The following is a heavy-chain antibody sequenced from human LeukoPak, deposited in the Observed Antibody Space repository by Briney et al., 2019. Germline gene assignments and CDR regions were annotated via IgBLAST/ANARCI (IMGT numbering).Heavy chain of an antibody. CDR2: IYPGDSDT. CDR3: ARRGSYSTRVPHFDY. V-gene: IGHV5-51*01. Sequence: GESLKISCKGSGYSFTSYWIGWVRQMPGKGLEWMGIIYPGDSDTRYSPSFQGQVTISADKSISTAYLQWSSLKASDTAMYYCARRGSYSTRVPHFDYWGQGTLVTVSS. D-gene: IGHD1-26*01. J-gene: IGHJ4*02. CDR1: GYSFTSYW.